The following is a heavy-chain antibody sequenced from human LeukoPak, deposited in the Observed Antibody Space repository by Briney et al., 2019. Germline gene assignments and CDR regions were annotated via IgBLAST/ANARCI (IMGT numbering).Heavy chain of an antibody. Sequence: SETLSLTCTVSGGSISSSSYYWGWIRQPPGKGLEWIGSVYYSGSTYYNPSLKSRVTISVDTSKNQFSLKLSSVTAADTAVYYCARGSWSSSWLRLESVDVWGKGTTVTVSS. CDR2: VYYSGST. J-gene: IGHJ6*04. V-gene: IGHV4-39*01. CDR3: ARGSWSSSWLRLESVDV. D-gene: IGHD6-13*01. CDR1: GGSISSSSYY.